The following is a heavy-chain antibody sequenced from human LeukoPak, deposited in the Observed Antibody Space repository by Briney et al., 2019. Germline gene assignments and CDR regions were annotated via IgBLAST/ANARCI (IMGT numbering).Heavy chain of an antibody. V-gene: IGHV3-21*01. J-gene: IGHJ4*02. D-gene: IGHD6-13*01. CDR2: ISSSSSYI. CDR1: GFTFSSYA. Sequence: GGSLRLSCAASGFTFSSYAMSWVRQAPGKGLEWVSSISSSSSYIYYADSVKGRFTISRDNAKNSLYLQMNSLRAEDTAVYYCARDWGSSSFDYWGQGTLVTVSS. CDR3: ARDWGSSSFDY.